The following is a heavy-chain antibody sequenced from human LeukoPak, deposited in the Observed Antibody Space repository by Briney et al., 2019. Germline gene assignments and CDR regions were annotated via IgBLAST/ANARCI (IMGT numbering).Heavy chain of an antibody. J-gene: IGHJ4*02. Sequence: SETLSLTCTVSGGSISSSNYYWGWIRQPPGKGLEWIGTIYYSGSTYYNPSLKSRVTISMDTSKNQFSLKLSSVTAADTAVYYCARAPSGSYWNYFDYWGQGTLVTVSS. CDR2: IYYSGST. D-gene: IGHD1-26*01. CDR1: GGSISSSNYY. CDR3: ARAPSGSYWNYFDY. V-gene: IGHV4-39*07.